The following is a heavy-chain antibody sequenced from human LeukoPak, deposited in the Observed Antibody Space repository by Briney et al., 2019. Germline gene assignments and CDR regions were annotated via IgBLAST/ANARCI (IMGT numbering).Heavy chain of an antibody. Sequence: ASVKVSCKASGYTLTSYGISWVRQAPGQGLEWMGWISAYNGNTNYAQKLQGRVTMTTDTSTSTAYMELRSLRSDDTAVYYCARDRCGSSGCVNDYWGQGTLVTVSS. V-gene: IGHV1-18*01. J-gene: IGHJ4*02. D-gene: IGHD6-19*01. CDR3: ARDRCGSSGCVNDY. CDR1: GYTLTSYG. CDR2: ISAYNGNT.